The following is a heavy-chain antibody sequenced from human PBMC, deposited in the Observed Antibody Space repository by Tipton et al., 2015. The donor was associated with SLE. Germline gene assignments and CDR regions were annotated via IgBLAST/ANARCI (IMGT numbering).Heavy chain of an antibody. V-gene: IGHV3-7*03. D-gene: IGHD6-19*01. CDR1: GFTFSTYW. CDR3: AKGPYSSYYYYMDV. J-gene: IGHJ6*03. Sequence: SLRLSCAASGFTFSTYWMSWVRQAPGKGLEWVANINEDGSEKYHVDSVKGRFTISRDNAKNSLYLQMNSLRAEDTALYYCAKGPYSSYYYYMDVWGKGTTVTVSS. CDR2: INEDGSEK.